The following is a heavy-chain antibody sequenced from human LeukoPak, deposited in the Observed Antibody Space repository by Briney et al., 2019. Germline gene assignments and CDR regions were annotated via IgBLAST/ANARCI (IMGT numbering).Heavy chain of an antibody. J-gene: IGHJ4*02. Sequence: ASVKVSCKASGGTFSSYAISWVRQAPGQGLEWMGRIIPILGIANYAQKFQGRVTITADKSTSTAYMELSSLRSEDTAVYHCARVNAPTVGAVDYWGQGTLVTVSS. CDR3: ARVNAPTVGAVDY. V-gene: IGHV1-69*04. D-gene: IGHD4-23*01. CDR1: GGTFSSYA. CDR2: IIPILGIA.